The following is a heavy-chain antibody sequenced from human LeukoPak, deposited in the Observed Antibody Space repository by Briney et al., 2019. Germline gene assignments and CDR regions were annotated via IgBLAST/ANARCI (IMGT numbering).Heavy chain of an antibody. Sequence: ASVKVSCKASGYTFTSYDINWVRQATGQGLEWMGWMNPNSGNTGYAQKFQGRVTMTRNTSISTAYMELSGLRSEDTAVYYCARDEYGSGSYFLGPIYYYYYGMDVWGQGTTVTVSS. D-gene: IGHD3-10*01. CDR3: ARDEYGSGSYFLGPIYYYYYGMDV. CDR1: GYTFTSYD. J-gene: IGHJ6*02. V-gene: IGHV1-8*01. CDR2: MNPNSGNT.